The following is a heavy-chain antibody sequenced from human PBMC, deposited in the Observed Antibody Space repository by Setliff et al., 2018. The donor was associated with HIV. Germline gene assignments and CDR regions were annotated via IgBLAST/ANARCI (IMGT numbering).Heavy chain of an antibody. CDR3: TRVAPSGYNNGWYVGFLDS. J-gene: IGHJ4*02. V-gene: IGHV7-4-1*02. CDR2: INTNTGNP. Sequence: ASVKVSCKASGYTFTSYAMNWVRQAPGQGLEWMGWINTNTGNPTYAQGFTGRFVFSLDTSVSTAYLQISSLKAEDTAVYYCTRVAPSGYNNGWYVGFLDSWGQGTLVTVSS. CDR1: GYTFTSYA. D-gene: IGHD6-19*01.